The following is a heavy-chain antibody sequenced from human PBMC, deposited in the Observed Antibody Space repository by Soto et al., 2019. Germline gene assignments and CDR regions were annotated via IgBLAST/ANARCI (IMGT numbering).Heavy chain of an antibody. CDR3: AXXSXXXXLRPQYYYYYMDV. CDR2: INAGNGNT. J-gene: IGHJ6*03. Sequence: VKVSCKASGYTFTSYSMHWVRQAPGQRLEWMGWINAGNGNTKYSQKFQGRVTITRDTSASTAYMELSSLRSEDTAVYYCAXXSXXXXLRPQYYYYYMDVWGKGTTVTVSS. V-gene: IGHV1-3*01. CDR1: GYTFTSYS.